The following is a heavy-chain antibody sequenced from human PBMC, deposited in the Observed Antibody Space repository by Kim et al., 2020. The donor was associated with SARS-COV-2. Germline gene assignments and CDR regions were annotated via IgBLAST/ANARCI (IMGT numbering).Heavy chain of an antibody. CDR3: AHSTPLVTFGGLYWFDP. D-gene: IGHD3-16*01. Sequence: SGPTLVKPTQTLTLTCTFSGFSLSTSGVGVGWIRQPPGKALEWLALIYWDDDKRYSPSLKSRLTITKDTSKNQVVLTMTNMDPVDTATYYCAHSTPLVTFGGLYWFDPWGQGTLVTVSS. CDR2: IYWDDDK. CDR1: GFSLSTSGVG. V-gene: IGHV2-5*02. J-gene: IGHJ5*02.